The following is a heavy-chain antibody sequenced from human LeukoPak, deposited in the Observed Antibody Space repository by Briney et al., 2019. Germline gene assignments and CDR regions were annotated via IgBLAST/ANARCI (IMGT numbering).Heavy chain of an antibody. CDR1: GYTFTSYG. V-gene: IGHV1-69*13. J-gene: IGHJ4*02. CDR2: IIPIFGTA. D-gene: IGHD1-1*01. CDR3: ARGFPERRFDY. Sequence: ASVKVSCKASGYTFTSYGISWVRQAPGQGLEWMGGIIPIFGTANYAQKFQGRVTITADESTSTAYMELSSLRSEDTAVYYCARGFPERRFDYWGQGTLVTVSS.